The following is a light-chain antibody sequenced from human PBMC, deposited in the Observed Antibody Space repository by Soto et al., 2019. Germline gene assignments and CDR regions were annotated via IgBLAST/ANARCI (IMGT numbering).Light chain of an antibody. J-gene: IGLJ3*02. CDR1: DRSVGWYSY. CDR2: DVS. V-gene: IGLV2-14*01. Sequence: QSALTQPASVSGSPGQSITISCTGTDRSVGWYSYVSWYQQHPSKVPKLMIYDVSKRPSGVSNRFSGSKSGNTASLTISGLQTDDEADYYCRSSTTSSILLFGGGTQLTVL. CDR3: RSSTTSSILL.